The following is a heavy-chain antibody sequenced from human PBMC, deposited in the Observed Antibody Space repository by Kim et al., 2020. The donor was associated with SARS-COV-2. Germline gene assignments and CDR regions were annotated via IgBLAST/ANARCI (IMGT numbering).Heavy chain of an antibody. D-gene: IGHD6-19*01. J-gene: IGHJ4*02. CDR3: ARFSWAVAGYAY. V-gene: IGHV1-8*01. Sequence: VYAQKFQGRVTMTRNTSISTAYMELSSLRSEDTAVYYCARFSWAVAGYAYWGQGTLVTVSS.